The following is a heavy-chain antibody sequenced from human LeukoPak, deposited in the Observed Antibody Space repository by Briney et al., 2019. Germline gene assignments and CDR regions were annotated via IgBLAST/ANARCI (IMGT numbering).Heavy chain of an antibody. CDR2: INPSGGST. CDR1: GYTFTSYY. V-gene: IGHV1-46*01. D-gene: IGHD6-13*01. Sequence: GASVRVSCKASGYTFTSYYMQWVRQAPGQGLEWMGIINPSGGSTSYAQKFQGRVTMTRDTSTSTVYMELSSLRSEDTAVYYCARDLDAGIAAAGHYYYYGMDVWGQGTTVTVSS. J-gene: IGHJ6*02. CDR3: ARDLDAGIAAAGHYYYYGMDV.